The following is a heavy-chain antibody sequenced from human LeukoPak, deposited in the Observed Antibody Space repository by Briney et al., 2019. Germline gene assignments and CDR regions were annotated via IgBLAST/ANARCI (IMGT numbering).Heavy chain of an antibody. CDR3: ARDRVYDYSNPRGFDY. V-gene: IGHV1-18*03. CDR2: ISGYNGKT. Sequence: ASVRVSCKASGYPFTSSGISWVRQAPGQGLEWMGWISGYNGKTNYAQNLQGRVTMTTDTSTSTAYVELGSLRSDDMAVYYCARDRVYDYSNPRGFDYWGQGTLVTVSS. CDR1: GYPFTSSG. J-gene: IGHJ4*02. D-gene: IGHD4-11*01.